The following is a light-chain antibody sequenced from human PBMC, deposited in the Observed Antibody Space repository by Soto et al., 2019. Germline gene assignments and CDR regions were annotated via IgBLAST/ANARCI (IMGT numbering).Light chain of an antibody. CDR3: QQYGSSRWT. J-gene: IGKJ1*01. V-gene: IGKV3-20*01. Sequence: IGITHAPSTLSLSTGERATLSSRASQSVSSSYLAWYQQNRGQAPRLLIYGASSRATGIPDRFSGSGSGTDFTLTISRLEPEDFAVYYCQQYGSSRWTFGQGTKLDIK. CDR2: GAS. CDR1: QSVSSSY.